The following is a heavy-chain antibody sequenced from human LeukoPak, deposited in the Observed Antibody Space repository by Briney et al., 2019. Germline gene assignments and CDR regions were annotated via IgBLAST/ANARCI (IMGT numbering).Heavy chain of an antibody. D-gene: IGHD2-15*01. J-gene: IGHJ4*02. CDR1: GGSVSSASYY. CDR2: IYYNRNT. Sequence: PSETLSLTCAVSGGSVSSASYYWTWIRQPPGGGLEWIGYIYYNRNTNYNPSLKSRVTISVDTSKNQFSLKLSSVTAADTAVYYCARDTGYCSAGSCYHNYFDFWGQGTLVTVSS. V-gene: IGHV4-61*01. CDR3: ARDTGYCSAGSCYHNYFDF.